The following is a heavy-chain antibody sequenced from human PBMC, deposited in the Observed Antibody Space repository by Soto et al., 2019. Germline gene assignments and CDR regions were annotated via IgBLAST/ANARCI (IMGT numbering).Heavy chain of an antibody. V-gene: IGHV3-74*01. Sequence: EVQLVESGGGSIQPGGSLRLSCVASGFTFSSYWMHWVRQAPGKGLVWVSRIKSDGSGTYYADSVEGRLTISRDNAKNTRYLQMNYLRAKDKAVYYFAGEAGDRFGGNGYLARHWGQGTLVTVSS. CDR3: AGEAGDRFGGNGYLARH. CDR2: IKSDGSGT. CDR1: GFTFSSYW. J-gene: IGHJ4*02. D-gene: IGHD5-18*01.